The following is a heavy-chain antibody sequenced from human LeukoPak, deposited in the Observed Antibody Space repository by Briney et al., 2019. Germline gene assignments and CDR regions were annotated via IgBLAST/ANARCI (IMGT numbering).Heavy chain of an antibody. J-gene: IGHJ6*02. D-gene: IGHD2-2*01. CDR1: GFTFSSYG. Sequence: PGRSLRLSCAASGFTFSSYGMHWVRQAPGKGLEWVAVISYDGSNKYYADSVKGRFTISRDNSKNTLYLQMNSLRAEDTAVYYCARASRYQLLSGMDVWGQGTTVTVSS. CDR2: ISYDGSNK. V-gene: IGHV3-30*03. CDR3: ARASRYQLLSGMDV.